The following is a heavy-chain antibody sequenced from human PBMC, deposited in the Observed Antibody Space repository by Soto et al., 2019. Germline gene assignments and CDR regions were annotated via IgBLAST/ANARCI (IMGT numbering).Heavy chain of an antibody. Sequence: QVQLQQWGAGLLKPSETLSLTCAVYGGSFSGYYWSWIRQPPGKGLEWIGEITHSGSTNYNPSLKSQVTISVDTSKKRISLKLSSVTAADTAVYYCARVPYGDYLGWFDPWGQGTLITVSS. J-gene: IGHJ5*02. V-gene: IGHV4-34*01. D-gene: IGHD4-17*01. CDR3: ARVPYGDYLGWFDP. CDR1: GGSFSGYY. CDR2: ITHSGST.